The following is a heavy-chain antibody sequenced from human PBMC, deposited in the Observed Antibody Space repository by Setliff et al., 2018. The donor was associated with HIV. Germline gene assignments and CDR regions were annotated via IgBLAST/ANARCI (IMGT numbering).Heavy chain of an antibody. Sequence: PLETLSLTCTVSGGSISSSSYYWGWIRQPPGKGLEWIGSIYYSGSTYYNPSLKTRVTISVDTSKNQFSLKLSSVTAADTAVYYCASLTTDRFLEWLFVYWGQGTLVTVSS. V-gene: IGHV4-39*01. CDR3: ASLTTDRFLEWLFVY. D-gene: IGHD3-3*01. CDR2: IYYSGST. CDR1: GGSISSSSYY. J-gene: IGHJ4*02.